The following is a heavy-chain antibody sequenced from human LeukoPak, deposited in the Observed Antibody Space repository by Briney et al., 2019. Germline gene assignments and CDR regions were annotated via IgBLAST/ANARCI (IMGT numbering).Heavy chain of an antibody. D-gene: IGHD2-2*01. CDR2: IIPIFGTA. V-gene: IGHV1-69*01. CDR1: GGTFSSYA. J-gene: IGHJ4*02. CDR3: ARGDCSSTSCYPNY. Sequence: SVKVSCKASGGTFSSYAISWLRQAPGQGLEWMGGIIPIFGTANYAQKFQGRVTITADESTSTAYMELSSLRSEDTAVYYCARGDCSSTSCYPNYWDQGTLVTVSS.